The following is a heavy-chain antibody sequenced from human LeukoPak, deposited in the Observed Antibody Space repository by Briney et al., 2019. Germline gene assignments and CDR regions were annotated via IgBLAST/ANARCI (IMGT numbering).Heavy chain of an antibody. Sequence: PSETLSLTCTVSDDSAYSSGFYWGWIRQPPGKGLEWIGSSNHGGHPYYNPSLKSRVTISGDTYKKQFSLKLSSVTAAETAVYYCAPDRHLRWFYFWGQGTLVTVSS. J-gene: IGHJ4*02. CDR1: DDSAYSSGFY. V-gene: IGHV4-39*07. CDR2: SNHGGHP. CDR3: APDRHLRWFYF. D-gene: IGHD2-21*01.